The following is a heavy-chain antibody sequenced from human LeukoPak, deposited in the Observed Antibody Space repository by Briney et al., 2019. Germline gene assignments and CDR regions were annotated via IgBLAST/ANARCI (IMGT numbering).Heavy chain of an antibody. V-gene: IGHV4-39*01. Sequence: SETLSLTCTVSGGSISSRSYYLAWIRQSPWKGLEWIGSIYYSGNTYYNPSLKSQVSISIDTSKNQFSLRLTSVTAADTAVYYCARQTGSGLFILPGGQGTLVTVSS. CDR2: IYYSGNT. CDR1: GGSISSRSYY. D-gene: IGHD3/OR15-3a*01. J-gene: IGHJ4*02. CDR3: ARQTGSGLFILP.